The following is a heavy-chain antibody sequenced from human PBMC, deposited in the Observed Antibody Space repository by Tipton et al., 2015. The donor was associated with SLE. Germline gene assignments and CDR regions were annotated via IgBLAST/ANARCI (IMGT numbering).Heavy chain of an antibody. CDR3: ARALWGGGDY. Sequence: TLSLTCAVYGGSFSGYYWSWIRQPPGKGLEWIGEINHSGSTNHNPSLKSRVTISVDTPKNQLSLKLSAVTAADTAVYYCARALWGGGDYWGQGTLVTVSS. D-gene: IGHD3-16*01. J-gene: IGHJ4*02. CDR1: GGSFSGYY. CDR2: INHSGST. V-gene: IGHV4-34*01.